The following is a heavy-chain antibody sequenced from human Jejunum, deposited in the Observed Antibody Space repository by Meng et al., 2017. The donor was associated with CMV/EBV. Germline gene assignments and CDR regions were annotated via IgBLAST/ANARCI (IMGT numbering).Heavy chain of an antibody. Sequence: QVQLVQSGAEVKKPGSSGKVSCKASGGTFSSYAISWVRQAPGQGLEWVGRITPSSGGTTYAQKFQGRVTMTRDTSISTAYMELSSLRSDDAAIYYCVRANLGSADYWGQGTLVTVSS. CDR1: GGTFSSYA. D-gene: IGHD7-27*01. CDR3: VRANLGSADY. V-gene: IGHV1-2*06. J-gene: IGHJ4*02. CDR2: ITPSSGGT.